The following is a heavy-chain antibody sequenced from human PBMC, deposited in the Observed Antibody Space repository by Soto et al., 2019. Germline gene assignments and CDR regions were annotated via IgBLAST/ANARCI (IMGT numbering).Heavy chain of an antibody. CDR2: IYYSGST. V-gene: IGHV4-31*03. CDR1: GGSISSGGYY. CDR3: ARSPSEMATSNWYFEL. D-gene: IGHD5-12*01. J-gene: IGHJ2*01. Sequence: QVQLQESGPGLVKPSQTLSLTCTVSGGSISSGGYYWSWIRQHPGKGLEWIGYIYYSGSTYYNPSLTSRVTISVDTSKNQFSLKLSSVTAADTAVYYCARSPSEMATSNWYFELWGRGTLVTVSS.